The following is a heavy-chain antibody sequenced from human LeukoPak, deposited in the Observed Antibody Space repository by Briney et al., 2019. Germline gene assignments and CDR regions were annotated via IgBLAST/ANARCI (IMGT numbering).Heavy chain of an antibody. D-gene: IGHD3-16*01. CDR2: INPNSGDT. Sequence: ASVKVSCKASGYTFTGYYMHWVRQAPGQGLEWMGWINPNSGDTKYAQKFQGRVTMARDTSISTAYMELSRLRSDDTAVYYCATQRGSYLWGTDFDYWGQGTLVTVSS. J-gene: IGHJ4*02. V-gene: IGHV1-2*02. CDR3: ATQRGSYLWGTDFDY. CDR1: GYTFTGYY.